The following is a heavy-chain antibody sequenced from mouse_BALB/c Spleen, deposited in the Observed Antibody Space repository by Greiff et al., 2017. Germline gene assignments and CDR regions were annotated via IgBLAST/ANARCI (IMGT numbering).Heavy chain of an antibody. V-gene: IGHV14-3*02. CDR3: ARGWGNWGWFAY. CDR1: GFNIKDTY. Sequence: EVKLQQSGAELVKPGASVKLSCTASGFNIKDTYMHWVKQRPEQGLEWIGRIDPANGNTKYDPKFQGKATITADTSSNTAYLQLSSLTSEDTAVYYCARGWGNWGWFAYWGQGTLVTVSA. CDR2: IDPANGNT. J-gene: IGHJ3*01. D-gene: IGHD4-1*01.